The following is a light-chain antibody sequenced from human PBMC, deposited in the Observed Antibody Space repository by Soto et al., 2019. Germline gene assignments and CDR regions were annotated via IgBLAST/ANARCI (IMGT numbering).Light chain of an antibody. CDR1: QSVGST. V-gene: IGKV3-15*01. CDR2: DTS. Sequence: EIVLTQSPAALSVSPGERVTLSCWASQSVGSTLNWYQQRPGQAPRLLIYDTSIRATGIPARFSGSGSGTEFTLTIGSLQSEDFGVYYCQRFNRWPLSFGGGTKVEI. J-gene: IGKJ4*01. CDR3: QRFNRWPLS.